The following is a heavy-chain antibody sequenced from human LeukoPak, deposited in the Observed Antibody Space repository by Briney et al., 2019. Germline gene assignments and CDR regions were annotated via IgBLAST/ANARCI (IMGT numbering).Heavy chain of an antibody. V-gene: IGHV4-30-2*01. D-gene: IGHD3-10*01. CDR2: IYHSGST. CDR1: GGSISSGGYS. CDR3: ARAGDYGPDWYFDL. J-gene: IGHJ2*01. Sequence: PSETLSLTCAVSGGSISSGGYSWRWIRQPPGTGLEWIGYIYHSGSTYYNPSLKSRVTISVDRSKNQFSLKLSSVTAADTAVYYCARAGDYGPDWYFDLWGRGTLVTVSS.